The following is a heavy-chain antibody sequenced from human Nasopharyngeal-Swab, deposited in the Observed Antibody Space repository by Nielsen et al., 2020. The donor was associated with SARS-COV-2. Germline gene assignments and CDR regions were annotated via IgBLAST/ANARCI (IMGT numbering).Heavy chain of an antibody. Sequence: ASVKVSCKASRYTFTSYYMHWVRQAPGQGLEWMGIINPSGGSTSYAQKFQGRVTMTRDTSTSTVYMELSSLRSEDTAVYYCARGGYYYDSSGSTPGAFDIWGQGTMVTVSS. D-gene: IGHD3-22*01. J-gene: IGHJ3*02. CDR2: INPSGGST. CDR3: ARGGYYYDSSGSTPGAFDI. V-gene: IGHV1-46*01. CDR1: RYTFTSYY.